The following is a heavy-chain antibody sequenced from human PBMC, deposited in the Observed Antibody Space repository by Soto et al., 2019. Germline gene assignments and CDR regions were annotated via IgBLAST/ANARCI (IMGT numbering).Heavy chain of an antibody. J-gene: IGHJ4*02. D-gene: IGHD2-2*01. CDR1: GYTFTGYY. Sequence: ASVKVSCKASGYTFTGYYMHWVRQAPGQGLEWMGWINPNGGGTNYAQKFQGRVTMTREPSISTAYMELSRLRSDDTAVYYCARPYCSSTSCYFDYWGQGTLVTVSS. V-gene: IGHV1-2*02. CDR2: INPNGGGT. CDR3: ARPYCSSTSCYFDY.